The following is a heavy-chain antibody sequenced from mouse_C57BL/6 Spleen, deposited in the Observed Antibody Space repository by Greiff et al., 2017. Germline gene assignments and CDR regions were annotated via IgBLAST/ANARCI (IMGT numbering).Heavy chain of an antibody. CDR3: EREGVQSYWYFDV. J-gene: IGHJ1*03. CDR2: IYPGGGDT. Sequence: VQLMESGPELVKPGASVKISCKASGYAFSSSWMNWVKQRPGKGLEWIGRIYPGGGDTNYNGKFKGKGTLTADKSSSTAYMQLSSLTSEDSAVYSCEREGVQSYWYFDVWGTGTTVTVSS. V-gene: IGHV1-82*01. CDR1: GYAFSSSW.